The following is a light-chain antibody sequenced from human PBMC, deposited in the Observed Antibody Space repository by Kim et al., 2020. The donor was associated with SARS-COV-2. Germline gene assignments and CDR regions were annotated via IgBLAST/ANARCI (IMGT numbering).Light chain of an antibody. CDR2: DVS. Sequence: EIVLTQSPATLSLSPGERATLSCRASQSVSRYLAWYQQKPGQAPRLLISDVSNRATGIPGRFSGSGSGTDFTLTISSLEPEDFAVYYCQQRSNWPLTFGGGTKVEIK. V-gene: IGKV3-11*01. J-gene: IGKJ4*01. CDR3: QQRSNWPLT. CDR1: QSVSRY.